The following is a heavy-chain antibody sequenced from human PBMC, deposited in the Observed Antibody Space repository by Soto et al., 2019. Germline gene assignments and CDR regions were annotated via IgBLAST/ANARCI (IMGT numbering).Heavy chain of an antibody. CDR2: ISSSSSYT. J-gene: IGHJ4*02. V-gene: IGHV3-11*06. D-gene: IGHD6-19*01. Sequence: GGSLRLSCAASGFTFSDYYMSWIRQAPGKGLEWVSYISSSSSYTNYADSVKGRFTISRDNAKNSLYLQMNSLRAEDTAVYYCAREAKGGIAVAGPFDYWGQGTLVTVSS. CDR1: GFTFSDYY. CDR3: AREAKGGIAVAGPFDY.